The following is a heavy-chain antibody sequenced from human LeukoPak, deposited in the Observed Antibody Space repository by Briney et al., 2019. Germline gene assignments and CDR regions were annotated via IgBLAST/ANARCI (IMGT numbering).Heavy chain of an antibody. D-gene: IGHD2-15*01. CDR2: ISASSGTR. CDR3: ARGLAANDWFDP. CDR1: GVTFSHYY. Sequence: GVSLRLSCAASGVTFSHYYMNWIRQAPGKGLEWLSYISASSGTRYYADSVKGRFTISRDNAKNSLYLQMNSLRAEDTAVYYCARGLAANDWFDPWGQGTLVTVSS. V-gene: IGHV3-11*01. J-gene: IGHJ5*02.